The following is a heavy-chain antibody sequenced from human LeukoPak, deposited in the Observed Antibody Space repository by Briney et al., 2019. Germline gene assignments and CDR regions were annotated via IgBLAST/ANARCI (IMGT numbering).Heavy chain of an antibody. Sequence: ASVKVSCKASGGTFSSYAISWVRQAPGQGLEWMGRIIPILGIANYAQKFQGRVTITADKSTSTAYMELSSLRSEDRAVYYCARDRQYSYDSSGYYIDYWGQGTLVTVSS. D-gene: IGHD3-22*01. CDR3: ARDRQYSYDSSGYYIDY. J-gene: IGHJ4*02. V-gene: IGHV1-69*04. CDR1: GGTFSSYA. CDR2: IIPILGIA.